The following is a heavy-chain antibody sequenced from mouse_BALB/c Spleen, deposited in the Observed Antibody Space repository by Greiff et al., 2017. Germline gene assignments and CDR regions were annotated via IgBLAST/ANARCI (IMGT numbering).Heavy chain of an antibody. CDR2: ISYSGST. D-gene: IGHD1-1*01. Sequence: VQLKESGPGLVKPSQSLSLTCTVTGYSITSDYVWNWIRQFPGNKLEWMGYISYSGSTSYNPSLKSRIPITRDTSKNQFFLQLNSVTTEDTATYYCARRYYGSKGYFDVWGAGTTVTVSS. CDR3: ARRYYGSKGYFDV. J-gene: IGHJ1*01. CDR1: GYSITSDYV. V-gene: IGHV3-2*02.